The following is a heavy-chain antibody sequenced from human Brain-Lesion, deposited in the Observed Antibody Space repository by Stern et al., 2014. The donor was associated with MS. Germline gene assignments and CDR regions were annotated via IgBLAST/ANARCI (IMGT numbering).Heavy chain of an antibody. CDR2: VSYDGRNK. J-gene: IGHJ5*02. CDR1: GFTFGSCA. CDR3: AKDRQYLTYFFDH. Sequence: VQLVESGGGVVQPGRPLRLSCVASGFTFGSCAMHWVRQAPGKGLAWVAGVSYDGRNKYYADSVKGRFTISRDNSQNTLYMQMSSLRPEDTAVYYCAKDRQYLTYFFDHWGQGSLVTVSS. D-gene: IGHD2/OR15-2a*01. V-gene: IGHV3-30*18.